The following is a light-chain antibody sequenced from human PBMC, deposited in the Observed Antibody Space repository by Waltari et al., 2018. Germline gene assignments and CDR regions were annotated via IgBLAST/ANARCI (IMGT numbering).Light chain of an antibody. Sequence: ETVMTQSPATLSVSPGERVTLSCRASETLSKKLAWNQYKSGQAPRLLIYDASTRATGIPPRFSGSGSGTEFTLTISSLQSEDFALYYCQQYNYWPPLTFGGGTNVEI. CDR3: QQYNYWPPLT. CDR2: DAS. V-gene: IGKV3-15*01. J-gene: IGKJ4*01. CDR1: ETLSKK.